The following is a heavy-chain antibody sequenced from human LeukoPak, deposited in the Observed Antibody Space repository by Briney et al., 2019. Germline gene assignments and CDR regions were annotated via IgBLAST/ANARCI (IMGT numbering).Heavy chain of an antibody. CDR3: ARDLWFGELLGMDV. V-gene: IGHV4-4*07. Sequence: PSETLSLTCTVSGGSISSYYWSWIRQPAGKGLEWIGRIYTSGSTNYNPSLKSRVTMSVDTSKNQFSLKLSSVTAADTAVYYCARDLWFGELLGMDVWGKGTTVTISS. CDR1: GGSISSYY. D-gene: IGHD3-10*01. J-gene: IGHJ6*04. CDR2: IYTSGST.